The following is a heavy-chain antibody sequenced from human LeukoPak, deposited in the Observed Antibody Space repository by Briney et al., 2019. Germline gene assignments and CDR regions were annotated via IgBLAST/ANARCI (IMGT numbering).Heavy chain of an antibody. CDR1: GYTFTGYH. Sequence: ASVKVSCKASGYTFTGYHIHWVRQAPGQGLEWMGRINPYSGDTNFAQKFQGRVTMTRDTSITTAYMDLSSLTPGDTAVYFCARDQGSLTRSWYTGYWGQGTQVTVPS. D-gene: IGHD6-13*01. CDR2: INPYSGDT. J-gene: IGHJ4*02. V-gene: IGHV1-2*06. CDR3: ARDQGSLTRSWYTGY.